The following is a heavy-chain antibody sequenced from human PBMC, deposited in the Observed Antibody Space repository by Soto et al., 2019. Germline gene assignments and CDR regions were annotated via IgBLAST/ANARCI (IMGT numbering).Heavy chain of an antibody. CDR2: IYYSGST. D-gene: IGHD3-10*01. CDR3: ARASWGSGSYLIDY. J-gene: IGHJ4*02. Sequence: TETLSLTCTVSGGSISSYYWSWIRQPPGKGLEWIGYIYYSGSTNYNPSLKSRVTISVDTSKNQFSLKLSSVTAADTAVYYCARASWGSGSYLIDYWGQGTLVTVSS. V-gene: IGHV4-59*01. CDR1: GGSISSYY.